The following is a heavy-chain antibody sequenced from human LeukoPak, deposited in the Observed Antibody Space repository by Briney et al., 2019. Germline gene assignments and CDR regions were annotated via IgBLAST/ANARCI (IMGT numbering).Heavy chain of an antibody. CDR1: GLTFSNAW. CDR3: STLAYCSGGRCYGFDY. J-gene: IGHJ4*02. Sequence: GGSLRLSCVVSGLTFSNAWMTWVRQAPGKGLEWVGRIESKTDGGTTDYAAPVKGRFTISRDVSKNTQYLQMNSLKTEDTAVYYCSTLAYCSGGRCYGFDYWGQGALVTVSS. V-gene: IGHV3-15*04. D-gene: IGHD2-15*01. CDR2: IESKTDGGTT.